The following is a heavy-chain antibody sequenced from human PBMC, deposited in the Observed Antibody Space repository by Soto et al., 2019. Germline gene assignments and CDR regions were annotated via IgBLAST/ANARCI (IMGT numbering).Heavy chain of an antibody. CDR2: ISNDGSNK. CDR1: GFTFSNYA. V-gene: IGHV3-30-3*01. CDR3: AREYQLLTYYFDY. Sequence: GGSLRLSCAASGFTFSNYAMHWVRQAPGKGLEWVAVISNDGSNKYYEDSVKGRSTSSRDNSKNTLYLQMNSLRAEDTAVYYCAREYQLLTYYFDYWGQGT. J-gene: IGHJ4*02. D-gene: IGHD2-2*01.